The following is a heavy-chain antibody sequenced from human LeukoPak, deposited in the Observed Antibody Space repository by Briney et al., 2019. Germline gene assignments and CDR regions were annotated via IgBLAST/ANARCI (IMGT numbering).Heavy chain of an antibody. J-gene: IGHJ4*02. D-gene: IGHD3-10*01. CDR2: IYPGDSDT. CDR1: GYNFAHDW. V-gene: IGHV5-51*01. Sequence: GESLKISCTGSGYNFAHDWIGWVRQMPGKGLEWMGIIYPGDSDTIYSPSFQGQVTISADKSISTAYLQWSSLKASDTAMYYCARLDYYGSGSYYNSYFDYWGQGTLVTVSS. CDR3: ARLDYYGSGSYYNSYFDY.